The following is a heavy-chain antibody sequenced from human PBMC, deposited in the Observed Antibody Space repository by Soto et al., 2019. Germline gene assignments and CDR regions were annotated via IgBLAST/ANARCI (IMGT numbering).Heavy chain of an antibody. D-gene: IGHD3-22*01. Sequence: ASVKVSCKASGYTFTSYAMHWGRQAPGQRLEGMGWINAGNGNTKYSQKFQGRVTITRDTSASTAYMELSSLRSEDTAVYYCARGGALITMIVVVKLLSSYGMAVWGQGTTVPVSS. CDR3: ARGGALITMIVVVKLLSSYGMAV. J-gene: IGHJ6*02. CDR1: GYTFTSYA. CDR2: INAGNGNT. V-gene: IGHV1-3*01.